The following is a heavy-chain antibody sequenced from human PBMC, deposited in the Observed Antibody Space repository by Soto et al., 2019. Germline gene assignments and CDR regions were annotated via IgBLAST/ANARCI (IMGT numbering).Heavy chain of an antibody. D-gene: IGHD6-19*01. CDR2: ISGSGGST. J-gene: IGHJ4*02. V-gene: IGHV3-23*01. Sequence: EVQLLESGGGLVQPGGSLRLSCAASGFTFSSYAMSWVRQAPGKGLEWVSAISGSGGSTYYADSVKGRFTISRDNSKNTLYLQMNSLRAEDTAVYYCAKGPPKRRPGIAVDAAHFDYWGQGTLVTVSS. CDR3: AKGPPKRRPGIAVDAAHFDY. CDR1: GFTFSSYA.